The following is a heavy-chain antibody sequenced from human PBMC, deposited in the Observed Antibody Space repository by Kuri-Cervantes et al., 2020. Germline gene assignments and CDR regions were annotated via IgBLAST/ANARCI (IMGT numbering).Heavy chain of an antibody. CDR2: IYYSGST. Sequence: ESLKISCTVSGGFISSYYWSWIRQPPGKGLEWIGYIYYSGSTNYNPSLRSRVTISVDTSKNQFSLKLASVTASDTAVYYCARNRWGGYGSGFDHWGQGALVTVSS. D-gene: IGHD3-10*01. J-gene: IGHJ4*02. CDR3: ARNRWGGYGSGFDH. CDR1: GGFISSYY. V-gene: IGHV4-59*01.